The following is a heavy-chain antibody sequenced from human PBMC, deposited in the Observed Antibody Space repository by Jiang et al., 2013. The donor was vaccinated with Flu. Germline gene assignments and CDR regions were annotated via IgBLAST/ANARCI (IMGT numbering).Heavy chain of an antibody. V-gene: IGHV3-30*17. CDR1: GFTFSSYV. CDR3: AREDYGNYYFDC. D-gene: IGHD3-16*01. J-gene: IGHJ4*02. CDR2: ISNDESDK. Sequence: RLSCAASGFTFSSYVMYWVRQAPGKGLEWVAGISNDESDKYYADFVKGRFTISRDNSNNTLYLQMKSLRIEDTALYYCAREDYGNYYFDCWGQGTLVTVSS.